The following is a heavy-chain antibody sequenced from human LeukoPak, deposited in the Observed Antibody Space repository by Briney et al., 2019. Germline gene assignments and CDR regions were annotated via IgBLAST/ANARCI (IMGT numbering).Heavy chain of an antibody. CDR2: IFYSGST. CDR3: ARDKGPPLRAFDI. D-gene: IGHD1-14*01. J-gene: IGHJ3*02. Sequence: SETLTLTCTVSGDSISSGGYCWSWIRQHPGKGLEWIGYIFYSGSTYSNPSLKSRVTISVDTSKNQFSLKLSSVTAADTAAYYCARDKGPPLRAFDIWGQGTMVTVSS. V-gene: IGHV4-31*03. CDR1: GDSISSGGYC.